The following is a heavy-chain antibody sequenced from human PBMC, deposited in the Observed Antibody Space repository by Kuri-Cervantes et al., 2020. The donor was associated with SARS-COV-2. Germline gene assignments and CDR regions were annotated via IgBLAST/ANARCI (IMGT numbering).Heavy chain of an antibody. J-gene: IGHJ4*02. Sequence: ASVKVSCKASGYTFTSYGISWVRQAPGQGLEWMGWISAYNGNTNYAQKLQGRVTMTTDTSTGTAYMELRSLRSDDAAVYYCARGPGSYHIWYYFDYWGQGTLVTVSS. D-gene: IGHD1-26*01. V-gene: IGHV1-18*01. CDR1: GYTFTSYG. CDR2: ISAYNGNT. CDR3: ARGPGSYHIWYYFDY.